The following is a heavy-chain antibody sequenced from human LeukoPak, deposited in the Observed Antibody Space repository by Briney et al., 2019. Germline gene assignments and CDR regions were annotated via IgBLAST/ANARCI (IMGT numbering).Heavy chain of an antibody. CDR3: ATATSYYGSGDPEYYFDY. D-gene: IGHD3-10*01. CDR1: GYTLTELS. V-gene: IGHV1-24*01. J-gene: IGHJ4*02. Sequence: GASVKVSCKVSGYTLTELSMHWVRQSPGKGLEWMGGFDPEDGETLYAQKFQGRVTMTEDTSTDTSYMELSSLTSDDTAVYFCATATSYYGSGDPEYYFDYWGQGTLVTVSS. CDR2: FDPEDGET.